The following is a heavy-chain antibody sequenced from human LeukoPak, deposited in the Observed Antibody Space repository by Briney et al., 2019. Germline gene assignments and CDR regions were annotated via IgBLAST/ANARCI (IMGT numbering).Heavy chain of an antibody. CDR2: IISIFGTA. V-gene: IGHV1-69*05. CDR3: AKSMQPLLEIVYY. Sequence: SVKVSCRASAGTFSSYAISWVRQAPGQGLEWMGGIISIFGTANYAQKFQGRVTITTDESTSTAYMELSCLRAEDTAVYYCAKSMQPLLEIVYYWVQGTLVTVSS. J-gene: IGHJ4*02. CDR1: AGTFSSYA. D-gene: IGHD2/OR15-2a*01.